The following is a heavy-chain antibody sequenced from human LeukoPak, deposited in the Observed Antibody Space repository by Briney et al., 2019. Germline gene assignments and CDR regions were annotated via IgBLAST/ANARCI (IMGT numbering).Heavy chain of an antibody. CDR1: GGSINNYY. D-gene: IGHD3-22*01. Sequence: SETLSLTCTVSGGSINNYYWSWIRQPAGKGLEWIGRIYTSGSTNYNPNYNPSLKSRVTMSVDTSKNQFSLKLTSVTAADTAVYYCARDRYDSVYNWFDPWGQGTLVTVSS. V-gene: IGHV4-4*07. CDR3: ARDRYDSVYNWFDP. J-gene: IGHJ5*02. CDR2: IYTSGSTNYNP.